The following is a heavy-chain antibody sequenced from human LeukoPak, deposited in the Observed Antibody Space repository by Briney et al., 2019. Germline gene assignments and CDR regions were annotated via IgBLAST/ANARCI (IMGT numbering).Heavy chain of an antibody. Sequence: GGSLRLSRAASGFTFSSYWMSWVRQAPGKGLEWVANIKQDGSEKYYVDSVKGRFTISRDNAKNSLYLQMNSLRAEDTAVYYCARNGGVYQLLLYYYYGMDVWGKGTTVTVSS. CDR1: GFTFSSYW. D-gene: IGHD2-2*01. V-gene: IGHV3-7*03. CDR3: ARNGGVYQLLLYYYYGMDV. J-gene: IGHJ6*04. CDR2: IKQDGSEK.